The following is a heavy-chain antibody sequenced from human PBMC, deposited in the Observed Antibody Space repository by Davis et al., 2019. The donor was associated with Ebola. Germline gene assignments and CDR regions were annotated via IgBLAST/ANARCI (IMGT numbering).Heavy chain of an antibody. CDR2: ISSSSSTI. J-gene: IGHJ3*02. CDR1: GFTFSSYS. V-gene: IGHV3-48*02. D-gene: IGHD3-16*02. CDR3: ASAMITFGGVIVIGAFDI. Sequence: GESLQISCAASGFTFSSYSMNWVRQAPGKGLEWVSYISSSSSTIYYADSVKGRFTISRDNAKNSLYLQMNSLRDEDTAVYYCASAMITFGGVIVIGAFDIWGQGTMVTVSS.